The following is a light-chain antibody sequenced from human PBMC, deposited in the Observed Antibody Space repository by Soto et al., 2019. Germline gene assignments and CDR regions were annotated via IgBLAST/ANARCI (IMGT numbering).Light chain of an antibody. Sequence: EVVLTQSPATLSLSPGETATLSCRASQSVSSYLAWYQQKPGQAPRLLIYDASKTATGIPARFSGSGSGTDFTLTISSLEPEDFAVYYCQQRSGWPPSLTVGGGTKVEIK. CDR1: QSVSSY. V-gene: IGKV3-11*01. CDR2: DAS. CDR3: QQRSGWPPSLT. J-gene: IGKJ4*01.